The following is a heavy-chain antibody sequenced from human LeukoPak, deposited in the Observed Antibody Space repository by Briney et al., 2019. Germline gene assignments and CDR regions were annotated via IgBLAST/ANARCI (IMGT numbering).Heavy chain of an antibody. Sequence: PGGSLRLSCAASGFTFNNFAMNWVRQAPGEGLEWVSTISYNDAGTYYADSVNVRFTISRDNSKNTLFLQMSGLRADDTAIYYCSRRKDGWGAFDIWGQGTMVTVSS. CDR3: SRRKDGWGAFDI. D-gene: IGHD5-24*01. CDR1: GFTFNNFA. CDR2: ISYNDAGT. J-gene: IGHJ3*02. V-gene: IGHV3-23*01.